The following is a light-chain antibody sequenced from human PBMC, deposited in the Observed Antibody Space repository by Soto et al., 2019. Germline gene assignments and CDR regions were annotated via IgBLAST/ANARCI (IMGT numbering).Light chain of an antibody. J-gene: IGKJ4*01. Sequence: IQMTQSPSSLSASVGDRVTITCRASQSISTYLHWYQQKPGTAPKLLIYATSNLQSGVPSRFSGSGSGTDFTLAISSLQPEDSATYYCLQDINYPLTFGGGTKVDIK. CDR2: ATS. CDR3: LQDINYPLT. CDR1: QSISTY. V-gene: IGKV1-6*02.